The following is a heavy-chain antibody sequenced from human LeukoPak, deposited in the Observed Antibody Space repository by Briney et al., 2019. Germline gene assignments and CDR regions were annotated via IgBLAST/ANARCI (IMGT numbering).Heavy chain of an antibody. Sequence: ASVKVSCKASGYTFISHYMHWVRQAPGQGLEWMGIINPSAGSTSYAQKFQGRVTMTRDTSTSTVYMELSSLRFEDTAVYYCARGGSGWYVDYWGQGTLVTVSS. V-gene: IGHV1-46*01. D-gene: IGHD6-19*01. J-gene: IGHJ4*02. CDR2: INPSAGST. CDR1: GYTFISHY. CDR3: ARGGSGWYVDY.